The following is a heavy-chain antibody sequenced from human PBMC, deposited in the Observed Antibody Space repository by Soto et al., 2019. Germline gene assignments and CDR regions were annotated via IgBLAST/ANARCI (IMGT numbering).Heavy chain of an antibody. D-gene: IGHD3-10*01. Sequence: PSETLSLTCTVSGGSISSGGYYWSWIRQHPGKGLEWIGYIYYSGSTYYNPSLKSRVTISVDTSKNQFSLKLSSVTAADTAVYYCAREVSGSSGMDVWGQGTTVTVSS. J-gene: IGHJ6*02. CDR2: IYYSGST. CDR3: AREVSGSSGMDV. CDR1: GGSISSGGYY. V-gene: IGHV4-31*03.